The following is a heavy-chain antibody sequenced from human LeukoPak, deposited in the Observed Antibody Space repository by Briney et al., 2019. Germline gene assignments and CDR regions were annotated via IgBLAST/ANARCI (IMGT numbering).Heavy chain of an antibody. J-gene: IGHJ4*02. D-gene: IGHD3-10*01. CDR1: GYTFTSYA. CDR2: ISGSGDNT. Sequence: GGSLRLSCVASGYTFTSYAMSWVRQAPGKGLEWVSTISGSGDNTYYPDSVKGRFTISRDNSKNTLYLRMNSLRVEDTAVYYCAKVPMVRGVIMDYFDYWGQGILVTVSS. V-gene: IGHV3-23*01. CDR3: AKVPMVRGVIMDYFDY.